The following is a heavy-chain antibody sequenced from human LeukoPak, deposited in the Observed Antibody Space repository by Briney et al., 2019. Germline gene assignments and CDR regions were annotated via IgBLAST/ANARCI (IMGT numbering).Heavy chain of an antibody. CDR2: INHSGST. CDR1: GGSFSGYY. V-gene: IGHV4-34*01. D-gene: IGHD6-19*01. Sequence: SETLSLTCAVYGGSFSGYYWSWIRQPPGKGLEWIGEINHSGSTNYNPSLKSRVTISVDTSKNQFSLKLSSVTAADTAVYYCARDRDSSGWTNWFDPWGQGTLVTVSS. CDR3: ARDRDSSGWTNWFDP. J-gene: IGHJ5*02.